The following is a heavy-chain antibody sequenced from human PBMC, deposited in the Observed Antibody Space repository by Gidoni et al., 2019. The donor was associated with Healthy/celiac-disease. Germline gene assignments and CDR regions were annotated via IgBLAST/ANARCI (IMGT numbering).Heavy chain of an antibody. CDR2: MNPNSGNT. V-gene: IGHV1-8*01. CDR3: ERGGLLWFRESNYYYGMDV. J-gene: IGHJ6*02. Sequence: VQLVQSGAEVKKPGASVKVSCKSSGSTFTSYDINWVRQATGQGLEWMGWMNPNSGNTGYEQKIKGRVTRTRNTSIRTAYMELSSLRSEDTAVYYGERGGLLWFRESNYYYGMDVWGQGTTVTVSS. CDR1: GSTFTSYD. D-gene: IGHD3-10*01.